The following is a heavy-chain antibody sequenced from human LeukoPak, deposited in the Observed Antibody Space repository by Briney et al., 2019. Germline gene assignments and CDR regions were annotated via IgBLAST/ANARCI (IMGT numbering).Heavy chain of an antibody. D-gene: IGHD6-13*01. CDR1: GFTFSNYA. V-gene: IGHV3-30*18. J-gene: IGHJ4*02. CDR2: VSSDGNSK. Sequence: GGSLRLSCAASGFTFSNYAMHWVRQAPGKGLEWVAVVSSDGNSKYYADSMKGRFTISRDNSKNTLYLQINSLRADDTAVFYCAKDEGRAAAGTVDSWGQGALVTVSS. CDR3: AKDEGRAAAGTVDS.